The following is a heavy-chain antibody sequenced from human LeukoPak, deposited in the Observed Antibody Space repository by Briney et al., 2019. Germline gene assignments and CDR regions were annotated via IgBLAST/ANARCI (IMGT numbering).Heavy chain of an antibody. Sequence: SQTLSLTWSVSGPSIIMVGNCSGWIRQPPGTGREWIGYIFHSGSTYYSPSLMNRLSISVDRSKNQFAVKLSSVTAPDMAVYYWASCSSTSCYEYSSSSGAFDIWGQGTIVTVSS. CDR3: ASCSSTSCYEYSSSSGAFDI. J-gene: IGHJ3*02. CDR2: IFHSGST. V-gene: IGHV4-30-2*01. CDR1: GPSIIMVGNC. D-gene: IGHD2-2*01.